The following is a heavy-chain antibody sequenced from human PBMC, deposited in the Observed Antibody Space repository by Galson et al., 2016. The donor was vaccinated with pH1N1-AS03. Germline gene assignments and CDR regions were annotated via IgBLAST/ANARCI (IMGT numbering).Heavy chain of an antibody. J-gene: IGHJ3*01. CDR2: INTDSGGT. CDR1: GYAFTDYY. V-gene: IGHV1-2*02. D-gene: IGHD6-13*01. Sequence: SVMVSCKASGYAFTDYYMHLLRQAPGQGLEWMAWINTDSGGTDYAQKFQGRVTMTRDASISTTYMELSSLRSDDTAVYYCVRGSPHSSSTNYAFEFWGRGTMVTVSS. CDR3: VRGSPHSSSTNYAFEF.